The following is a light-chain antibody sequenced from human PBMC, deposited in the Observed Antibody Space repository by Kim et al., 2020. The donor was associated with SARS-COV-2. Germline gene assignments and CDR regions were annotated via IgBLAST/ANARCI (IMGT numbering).Light chain of an antibody. J-gene: IGLJ3*02. Sequence: GQSITISYTGTSSDVGGYKYVSWYQQHPGKAPKLMIFDVTKRPSGVSNRFSGSKSGNTASLTISGLHADDEADYYCISYTSSRTWVFGGGTQLTVL. CDR2: DVT. V-gene: IGLV2-14*03. CDR3: ISYTSSRTWV. CDR1: SSDVGGYKY.